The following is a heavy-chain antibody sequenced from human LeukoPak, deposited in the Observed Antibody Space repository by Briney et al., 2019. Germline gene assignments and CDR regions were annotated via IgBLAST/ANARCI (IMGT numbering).Heavy chain of an antibody. V-gene: IGHV4-59*01. CDR3: ARGRHRIDYDPRGRSLVHVYFDN. CDR1: GDSIDSYY. D-gene: IGHD3-16*01. J-gene: IGHJ4*02. Sequence: SETLSLTCTVSGDSIDSYYFSWIRQPPGRGLECIGSLYYSDITTYNPSLKSRVTISADTSKNQISLNLTSVTAADTSVYYCARGRHRIDYDPRGRSLVHVYFDNWGQGSLVTVSS. CDR2: LYYSDIT.